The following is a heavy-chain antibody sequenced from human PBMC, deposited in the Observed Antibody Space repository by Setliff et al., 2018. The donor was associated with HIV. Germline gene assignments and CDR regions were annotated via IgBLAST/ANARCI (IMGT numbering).Heavy chain of an antibody. CDR1: GFTFSSSS. Sequence: LSLSCVASGFTFSSSSMNWVRQAPGKGLEWVSCIGSSGNTIYYTDSVKGRFTISRDNAKNSLYLQMNSLRAEDTAVYYCARDFAKGALWGQGTLVTVSS. V-gene: IGHV3-48*04. J-gene: IGHJ4*02. CDR3: ARDFAKGAL. D-gene: IGHD1-26*01. CDR2: IGSSGNTI.